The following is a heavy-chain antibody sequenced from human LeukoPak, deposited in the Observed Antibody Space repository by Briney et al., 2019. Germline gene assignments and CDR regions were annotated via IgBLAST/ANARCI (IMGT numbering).Heavy chain of an antibody. CDR1: GYTFTSYA. CDR3: ARDQIAAAGTHFDY. Sequence: VASVMVSCKASGYTFTSYAMNWVRQAPGQGLEWMGWINTNTGNPTYAQGFTGRFVFSLDTSVSTAYLQISSLKAEDTAVYYCARDQIAAAGTHFDYWGQGTLVTVSS. D-gene: IGHD6-13*01. V-gene: IGHV7-4-1*02. CDR2: INTNTGNP. J-gene: IGHJ4*02.